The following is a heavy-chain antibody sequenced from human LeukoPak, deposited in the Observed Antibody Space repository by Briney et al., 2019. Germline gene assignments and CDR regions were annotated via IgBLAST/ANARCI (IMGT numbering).Heavy chain of an antibody. D-gene: IGHD3-10*01. J-gene: IGHJ5*02. CDR2: IFHSGST. CDR1: GGSISSNNW. Sequence: PSETLSLTCTVSGGSISSNNWWSWARQPPGKGLEWIGEIFHSGSTNYNPSLKSRVTILVDKSKNQFSLKLNSVTAADTAVYYCARVRRDYGSGSYLTRGFDPWGQGTLVTVSS. V-gene: IGHV4-4*02. CDR3: ARVRRDYGSGSYLTRGFDP.